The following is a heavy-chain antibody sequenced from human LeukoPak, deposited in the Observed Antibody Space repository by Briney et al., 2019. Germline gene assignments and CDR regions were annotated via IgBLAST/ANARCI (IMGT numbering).Heavy chain of an antibody. V-gene: IGHV3-23*01. CDR3: AKSPVSSCRGSFCYPFDY. Sequence: GGSLRLSCAASGFTFSSYAMSWVRQIPGKGLEWVSAISGSDDGTYYADSVKGRFTISRDNSRNTLYLQMNTLRAEDTAVYFCAKSPVSSCRGSFCYPFDYWGQGTLVTVSS. CDR1: GFTFSSYA. D-gene: IGHD2-15*01. J-gene: IGHJ4*02. CDR2: ISGSDDGT.